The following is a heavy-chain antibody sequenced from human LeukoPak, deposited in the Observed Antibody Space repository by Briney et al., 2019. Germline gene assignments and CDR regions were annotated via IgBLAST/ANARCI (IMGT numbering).Heavy chain of an antibody. CDR2: INTDGGSI. Sequence: GGSLRLSCAASGFTFSAYWMHWVRQAPGKGLVWVSRINTDGGSIRYADSVKGRFTISRDNAKNTVHLQMNSLRAEDTAVYHCVRVWHYSDFWGQGTLVTVSS. CDR3: VRVWHYSDF. J-gene: IGHJ4*02. D-gene: IGHD2-21*01. V-gene: IGHV3-74*01. CDR1: GFTFSAYW.